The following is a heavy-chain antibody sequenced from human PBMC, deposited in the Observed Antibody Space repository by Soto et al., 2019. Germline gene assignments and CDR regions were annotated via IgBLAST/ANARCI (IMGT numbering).Heavy chain of an antibody. D-gene: IGHD2-21*02. CDR1: GFTFSSYW. CDR3: ARAPRWSLHFDY. Sequence: GGSLRLSFSASGFTFSSYWMHWVRQAPGKGLVWVSRINSDGSSTRYSDSVKGRFTISRDNAKNTLYLQMNSLRAEDTAVYYCARAPRWSLHFDYWGQGTLVPVSS. V-gene: IGHV3-74*01. CDR2: INSDGSST. J-gene: IGHJ4*02.